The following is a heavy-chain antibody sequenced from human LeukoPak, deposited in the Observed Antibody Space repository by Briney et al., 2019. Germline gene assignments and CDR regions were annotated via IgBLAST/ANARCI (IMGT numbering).Heavy chain of an antibody. J-gene: IGHJ6*03. CDR1: GGSISSSSYY. Sequence: SETLSLTCIVSGGSISSSSYYWGWIRQPPGKGLEWIGSIHYSGSTYYNPSLKSRVTISVDTPKNQFSLKLSSVTAADTAVYYCARHRAALYSSGWYYMDVWGKGTTVTISS. V-gene: IGHV4-39*01. D-gene: IGHD6-19*01. CDR2: IHYSGST. CDR3: ARHRAALYSSGWYYMDV.